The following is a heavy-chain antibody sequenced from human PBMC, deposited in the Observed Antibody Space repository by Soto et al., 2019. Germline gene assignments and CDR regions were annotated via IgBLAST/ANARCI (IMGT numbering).Heavy chain of an antibody. Sequence: QVQLVESGGGVVQPGKSLRLSCVASGFVFNTYGMHWVRQAPGKGLEWVAVIPYDGSNTYYADAVKGRFTISRDDSKNTLYLQMHSLRAEDTAVYYCAQERRRANYHWGQGTRVIVSS. CDR2: IPYDGSNT. J-gene: IGHJ4*02. CDR1: GFVFNTYG. D-gene: IGHD2-8*01. V-gene: IGHV3-30*18. CDR3: AQERRRANYH.